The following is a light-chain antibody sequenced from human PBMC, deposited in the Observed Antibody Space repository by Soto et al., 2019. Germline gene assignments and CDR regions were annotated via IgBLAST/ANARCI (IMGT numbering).Light chain of an antibody. Sequence: QSALTQPASVSGSPGQSFTISCTGNSSDVGNFNLVSWYQQHPGKAPKLIIYEVIKRPSGVSSCFSGSKSGNTASLTICGLQAEDEADYHCFSYAVSRTFVVFGGGTKLTVL. J-gene: IGLJ3*02. CDR2: EVI. CDR1: SSDVGNFNL. CDR3: FSYAVSRTFVV. V-gene: IGLV2-23*02.